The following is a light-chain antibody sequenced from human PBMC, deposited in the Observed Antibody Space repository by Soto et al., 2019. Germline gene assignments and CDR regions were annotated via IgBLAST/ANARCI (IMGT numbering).Light chain of an antibody. Sequence: EIVLTQSPGTLSLSPGERATLSCRASQSVSSSYLAWYQQKPGQAPRLLIYGASSRATGIPDRFSGSGSGTDCTLTISILEPEDVAVYYCQQYGSSRTFGPGTKVDIK. J-gene: IGKJ3*01. V-gene: IGKV3-20*01. CDR2: GAS. CDR1: QSVSSSY. CDR3: QQYGSSRT.